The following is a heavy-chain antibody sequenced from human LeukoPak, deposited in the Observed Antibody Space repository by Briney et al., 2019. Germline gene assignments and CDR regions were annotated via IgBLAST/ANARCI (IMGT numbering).Heavy chain of an antibody. V-gene: IGHV3-30-3*02. D-gene: IGHD3-22*01. CDR3: AKSRSITTYYYDSSGYYLPPYFDY. Sequence: QPGGSLRLSCAASGFTFSSYAMHWVRQAPGKGLEWVAVISYDGSNKYYADSVKGRFTISRDNSKNTLYLQMNSLRAEDTAVYYCAKSRSITTYYYDSSGYYLPPYFDYWGQGTLVTVSS. CDR2: ISYDGSNK. CDR1: GFTFSSYA. J-gene: IGHJ4*02.